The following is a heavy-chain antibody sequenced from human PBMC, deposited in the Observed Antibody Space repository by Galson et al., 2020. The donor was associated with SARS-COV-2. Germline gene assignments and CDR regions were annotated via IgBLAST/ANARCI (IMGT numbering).Heavy chain of an antibody. CDR1: GGPISSSRYY. D-gene: IGHD3-22*01. Sequence: SETLTLPCTVSGGPISSSRYYWAWIRQPPGKGLEWIGSNYYSGSTYYNQSLKSRVTISVDTSKNQFSLKLSSVTAADTAVYYCARTIQYYYDSRGYDRVFYFDYWGQGTLVTVSS. CDR2: NYYSGST. CDR3: ARTIQYYYDSRGYDRVFYFDY. V-gene: IGHV4-39*01. J-gene: IGHJ4*02.